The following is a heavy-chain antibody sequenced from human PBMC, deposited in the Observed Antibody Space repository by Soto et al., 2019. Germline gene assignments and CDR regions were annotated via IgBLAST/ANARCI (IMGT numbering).Heavy chain of an antibody. V-gene: IGHV5-51*01. CDR3: ARASNSVYYYYGMDV. CDR1: GYSFTSYW. CDR2: IYPGDSDT. J-gene: IGHJ6*02. D-gene: IGHD6-6*01. Sequence: PGQSLKISWQGSGYSFTSYWMVWVRQMPGKGLEWMGIIYPGDSDTRYSPSFQGQVTISADKSISTAYLQWSSLKASDTAMYYCARASNSVYYYYGMDVWGQGTTVTVSS.